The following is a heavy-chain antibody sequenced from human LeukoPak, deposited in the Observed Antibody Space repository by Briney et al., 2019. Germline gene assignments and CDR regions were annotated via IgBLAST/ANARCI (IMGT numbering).Heavy chain of an antibody. Sequence: ASVKVSCKASGYTFTSYYMHWVRQAPGQGLEWMGIINPSGGSTSYAQKLQGRVTMTRDTSTSTVYMELRSLRSDDTAVYYCARVHSGSIIGMDYWGQGTLVTVSS. CDR1: GYTFTSYY. V-gene: IGHV1-46*01. D-gene: IGHD1-26*01. J-gene: IGHJ4*02. CDR3: ARVHSGSIIGMDY. CDR2: INPSGGST.